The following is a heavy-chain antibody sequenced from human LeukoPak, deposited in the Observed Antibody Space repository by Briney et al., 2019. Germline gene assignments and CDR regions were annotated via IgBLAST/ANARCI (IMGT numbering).Heavy chain of an antibody. CDR3: ARGPNSNWSGLDF. D-gene: IGHD6-6*01. CDR1: GFTFSSYA. V-gene: IGHV3-9*01. Sequence: PGGSLRLSCAASGFTFSSYAMHWVRQAPGKGLEWVSGISWNSGSIGYADSVKGRFTISRDNAKNTLYLQVNNLRAEDTAVYYCARGPNSNWSGLDFWGQGTLLTVSS. J-gene: IGHJ4*02. CDR2: ISWNSGSI.